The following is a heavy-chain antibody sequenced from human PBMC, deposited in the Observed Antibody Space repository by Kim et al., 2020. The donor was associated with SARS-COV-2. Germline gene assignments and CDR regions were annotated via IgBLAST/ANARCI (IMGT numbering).Heavy chain of an antibody. CDR3: ATHGGVYYYYGMDV. D-gene: IGHD3-16*01. V-gene: IGHV3-48*03. J-gene: IGHJ6*02. CDR2: ISSSGSTI. Sequence: GGSLRLSCAASGFTFSNYELNWVRQAPGKGLEWVAYISSSGSTIYYADSVKGRFTISRDNAKNSLYLQMSSLRAEDTAVYYCATHGGVYYYYGMDVWGQGTTVTVSS. CDR1: GFTFSNYE.